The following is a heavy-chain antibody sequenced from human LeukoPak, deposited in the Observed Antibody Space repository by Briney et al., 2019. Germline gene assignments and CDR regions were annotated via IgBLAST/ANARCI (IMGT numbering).Heavy chain of an antibody. CDR3: ARDVDYGDYVFGY. Sequence: GWSLRLSCAASGFTFSSYEMNWVRQAPGKGLEWVSYISSSGSTIYYADSVKGRFTISRDNAKNSLYLQMNSLRAEDTAVYYCARDVDYGDYVFGYWGQGTLVTVSS. V-gene: IGHV3-48*03. CDR2: ISSSGSTI. D-gene: IGHD4-17*01. J-gene: IGHJ4*02. CDR1: GFTFSSYE.